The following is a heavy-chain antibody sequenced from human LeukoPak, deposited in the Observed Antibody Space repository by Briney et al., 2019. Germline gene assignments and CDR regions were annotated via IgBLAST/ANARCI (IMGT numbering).Heavy chain of an antibody. Sequence: SETLSLTCSVSGGFSSRYYWSWVRQPLGKGLEWLGHIFYSGHSNYNASLTSRIRMSVDMSKAQFSLELASVTAADTAVYYCARIDPLGFFDQWGPGILVTVSS. CDR1: GGFSSRYY. CDR3: ARIDPLGFFDQ. D-gene: IGHD6-25*01. J-gene: IGHJ4*02. V-gene: IGHV4-59*12. CDR2: IFYSGHS.